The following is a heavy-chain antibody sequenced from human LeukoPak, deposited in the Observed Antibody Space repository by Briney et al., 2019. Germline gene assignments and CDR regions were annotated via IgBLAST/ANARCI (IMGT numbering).Heavy chain of an antibody. CDR2: ISYDGSNK. CDR1: GFTFSSYG. Sequence: PRGSLRLSCAASGFTFSSYGMHWVRQAPGKGLEWVAVISYDGSNKYYADSVKGRFTISRDNSKNTQYLQMNSLKAEDTALYYCARDRSGVGANNFDYWGQGTLVTVSS. CDR3: ARDRSGVGANNFDY. V-gene: IGHV3-30*03. J-gene: IGHJ4*02. D-gene: IGHD1-26*01.